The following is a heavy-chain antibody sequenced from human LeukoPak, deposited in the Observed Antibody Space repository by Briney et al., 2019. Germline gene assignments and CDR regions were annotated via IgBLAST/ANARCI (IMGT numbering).Heavy chain of an antibody. Sequence: SETLSLTCTVSGGSISSYYWSWIRQPPGKGLEWIGYIYYSGSTNYNPSLKSRVTISVDTSKNQFSLKLSSVTAADTAVYYCARHEAAAGIDYWGQGTWSPSPQ. CDR3: ARHEAAAGIDY. CDR2: IYYSGST. J-gene: IGHJ4*02. D-gene: IGHD6-13*01. V-gene: IGHV4-59*08. CDR1: GGSISSYY.